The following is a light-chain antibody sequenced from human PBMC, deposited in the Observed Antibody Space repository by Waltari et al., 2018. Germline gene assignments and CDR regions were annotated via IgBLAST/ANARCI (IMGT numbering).Light chain of an antibody. CDR1: QTILYNSNNKNY. J-gene: IGKJ2*01. Sequence: EIVITQSPESLAGSLGERATITCKSSQTILYNSNNKNYLAWYQQKPGQPPRLLIYWASSRDSGVPDRFSGSGSGTDFTLTISSLQAEDVAVYYCQQYFDNPRTFGQGTRLEIK. CDR3: QQYFDNPRT. CDR2: WAS. V-gene: IGKV4-1*01.